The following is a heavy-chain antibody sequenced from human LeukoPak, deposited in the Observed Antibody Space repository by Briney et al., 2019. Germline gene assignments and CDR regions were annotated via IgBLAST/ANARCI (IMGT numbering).Heavy chain of an antibody. CDR2: IYYSGST. Sequence: PSETLSLTCAVSGGSISSYYWSWIRQPPGKGLEWIGYIYYSGSTNYNPSLKSRVTISVDTSTNQFSLKLSSVTAADTAVYYCARAAAGTGGFDFWGQGTLVTVSS. CDR3: ARAAAGTGGFDF. CDR1: GGSISSYY. D-gene: IGHD6-13*01. J-gene: IGHJ4*02. V-gene: IGHV4-59*01.